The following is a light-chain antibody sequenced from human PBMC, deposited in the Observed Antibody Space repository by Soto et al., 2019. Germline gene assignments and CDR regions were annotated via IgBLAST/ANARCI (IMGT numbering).Light chain of an antibody. V-gene: IGLV7-46*01. CDR2: DTT. J-gene: IGLJ1*01. Sequence: QAVVTQEPSLTVSTGGTVTLTCGSSTGAVTNGHYPYWFQQKPGQAPRTLIYDTTNRHSWTPARFSGSLLGGKAALTLWGAQPEDEAEYYCLLSYNGPYVFGTGTKVTVL. CDR3: LLSYNGPYV. CDR1: TGAVTNGHY.